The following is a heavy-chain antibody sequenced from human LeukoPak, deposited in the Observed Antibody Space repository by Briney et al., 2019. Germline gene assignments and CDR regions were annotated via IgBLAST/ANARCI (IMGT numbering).Heavy chain of an antibody. CDR2: IRSITNGGTT. V-gene: IGHV3-49*04. D-gene: IGHD1-26*01. CDR3: ARDPVGTTPIDP. J-gene: IGHJ5*02. CDR1: GFSFVDDS. Sequence: GRSLRLSCRTSGFSFVDDSLSWVRQAPGKGLEWVGFIRSITNGGTTEYAASVKGRFIISRDDSKSIVYLQLNSLKTEDTAVYFCARDPVGTTPIDPWGQGTLVTVSS.